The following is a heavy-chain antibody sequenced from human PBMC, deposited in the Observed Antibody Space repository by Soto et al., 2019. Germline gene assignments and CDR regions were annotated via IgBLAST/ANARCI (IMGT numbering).Heavy chain of an antibody. D-gene: IGHD5-12*01. J-gene: IGHJ4*02. V-gene: IGHV1-2*02. CDR1: GYTFTGYY. Sequence: ASVKVSCKASGYTFTGYYMHWVRQAPGQGLEWMGWINPNSGGTNYAQKFQGRVTMTRDTSISTAYMELSRLRSDDTAVYYCARAGVDIVATTFDYWGQGTLVTVSS. CDR3: ARAGVDIVATTFDY. CDR2: INPNSGGT.